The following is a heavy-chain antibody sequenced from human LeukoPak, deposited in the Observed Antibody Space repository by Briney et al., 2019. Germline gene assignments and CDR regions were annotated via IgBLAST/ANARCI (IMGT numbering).Heavy chain of an antibody. CDR3: VRSLRYLGWYFDL. Sequence: SETLSLTCTVSGGSISSSSYYWGWIRQPPGKGLEWIGNIYYNGSTNYNPSLKSRATISADTSKNQFSLKLSSVTAADTAVYYCVRSLRYLGWYFDLWGRGTLVTVSS. J-gene: IGHJ2*01. D-gene: IGHD3-9*01. CDR2: IYYNGST. CDR1: GGSISSSSYY. V-gene: IGHV4-39*07.